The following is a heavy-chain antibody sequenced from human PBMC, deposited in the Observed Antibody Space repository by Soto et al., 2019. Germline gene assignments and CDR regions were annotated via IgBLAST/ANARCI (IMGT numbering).Heavy chain of an antibody. D-gene: IGHD3-10*01. Sequence: GGSLRLSCAASGFTFSSYWMSWVRQAPGKGLEWVANIKQDGSEKYYVDSVKGRFTISRDNAKNSLYLQMNSLRAEDTAVYYCARSMVRGVRTYDAFDIWGQGTMVTVSS. J-gene: IGHJ3*02. CDR1: GFTFSSYW. CDR3: ARSMVRGVRTYDAFDI. CDR2: IKQDGSEK. V-gene: IGHV3-7*01.